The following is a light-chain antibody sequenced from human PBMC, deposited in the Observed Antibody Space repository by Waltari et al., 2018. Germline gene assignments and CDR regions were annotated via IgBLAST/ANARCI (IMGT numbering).Light chain of an antibody. Sequence: DIQMTQSPSTLSASVGDTVTITCRASQGIGIWLAWYWQHPGRAPKLLIYNASILQTGVPSRFSGSGSGTEFTLTIANLQPDDFATYFCHQCNTYSTFGQGTKVEIK. CDR2: NAS. CDR1: QGIGIW. V-gene: IGKV1-5*01. CDR3: HQCNTYST. J-gene: IGKJ1*01.